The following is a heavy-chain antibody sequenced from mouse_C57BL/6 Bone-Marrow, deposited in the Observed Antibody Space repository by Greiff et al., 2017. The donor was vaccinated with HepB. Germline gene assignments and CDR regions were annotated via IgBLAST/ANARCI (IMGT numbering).Heavy chain of an antibody. V-gene: IGHV5-6*01. D-gene: IGHD1-1*01. CDR1: GFTFSSYG. CDR3: ATGTVFAY. J-gene: IGHJ3*01. CDR2: ISSGGSYN. Sequence: VQLKESGGDLVKPGGSLKLSCAASGFTFSSYGMSWVRQTPDKRLEWFATISSGGSYNYYQYSVKGRFTISRENAKNTLYLQMSSLKSEDTSMDYCATGTVFAYWGQGTLVIVSA.